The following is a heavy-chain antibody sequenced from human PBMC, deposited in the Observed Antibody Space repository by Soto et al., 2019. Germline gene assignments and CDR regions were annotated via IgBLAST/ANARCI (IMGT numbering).Heavy chain of an antibody. CDR2: ISAYNGNT. Sequence: ASVKVSCKASGYTFTSSGISWVRQAPGQGLEWMGWISAYNGNTNYAQKLQGRVTMTTDTSTSTAYMELRSLRSDDTAVYYCARGLYDFWSGPNSGGFDYWGQGTLVTVSS. CDR1: GYTFTSSG. J-gene: IGHJ4*02. CDR3: ARGLYDFWSGPNSGGFDY. D-gene: IGHD3-3*01. V-gene: IGHV1-18*01.